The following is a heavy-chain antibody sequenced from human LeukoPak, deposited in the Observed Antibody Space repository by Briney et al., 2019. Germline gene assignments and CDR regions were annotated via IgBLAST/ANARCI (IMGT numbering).Heavy chain of an antibody. Sequence: PGGSLRLSCAASGFTFSSYAMSWVRQAPGKGLEWVSAISGSGGSTYYADSVKGRFTISRDNSKNTLYLQMNSLRAEDTAVYYCAKDLVTFCSGGSCYPYYFDYWGQGTLVTVSS. J-gene: IGHJ4*02. CDR2: ISGSGGST. D-gene: IGHD2-15*01. CDR3: AKDLVTFCSGGSCYPYYFDY. V-gene: IGHV3-23*01. CDR1: GFTFSSYA.